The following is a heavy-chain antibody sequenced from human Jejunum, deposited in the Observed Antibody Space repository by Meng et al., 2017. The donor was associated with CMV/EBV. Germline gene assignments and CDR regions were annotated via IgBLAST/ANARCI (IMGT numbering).Heavy chain of an antibody. V-gene: IGHV1-46*01. Sequence: YDIRWVRQAPGQGVEWMGIINPSGASNTRYAQKFQGRITMTSDTSTSTVFLELSSLRSEDTAMYYCATCPDGVYCGGDPAFAFWGQGTKVTVSS. J-gene: IGHJ3*01. CDR2: INPSGASNT. CDR3: ATCPDGVYCGGDPAFAF. CDR1: YD. D-gene: IGHD2-21*01.